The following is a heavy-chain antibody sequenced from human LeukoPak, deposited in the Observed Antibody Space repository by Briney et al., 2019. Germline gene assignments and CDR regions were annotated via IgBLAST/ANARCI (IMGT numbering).Heavy chain of an antibody. CDR1: GFTFDDYA. D-gene: IGHD3-22*01. CDR3: AKDSGPYYDSSGYYNLGFDY. J-gene: IGHJ4*02. V-gene: IGHV3-9*01. CDR2: ISWNSGSI. Sequence: GRSLRLSCAASGFTFDDYAMHWVRQAPGKGLEWVSGISWNSGSIGYADSVKGRFTISRDNAKNSLYLQMNSLRAEDTALYYCAKDSGPYYDSSGYYNLGFDYWGQGTLVTVSS.